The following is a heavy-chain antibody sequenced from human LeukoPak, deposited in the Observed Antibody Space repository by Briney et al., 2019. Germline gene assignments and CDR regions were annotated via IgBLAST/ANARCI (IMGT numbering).Heavy chain of an antibody. CDR1: GFTFNNAW. Sequence: PGGSLRLSCAASGFTFNNAWMSWVRQAPGKGLEWVGHIKRKTDGGTADYAAPVKGRFTISRDDSKNTLYLQMNSLKTEDTAVYYCKTIPGSIAAINAYYFDYWGQGTLVTVSS. J-gene: IGHJ4*02. CDR3: KTIPGSIAAINAYYFDY. CDR2: IKRKTDGGTA. D-gene: IGHD6-6*01. V-gene: IGHV3-15*01.